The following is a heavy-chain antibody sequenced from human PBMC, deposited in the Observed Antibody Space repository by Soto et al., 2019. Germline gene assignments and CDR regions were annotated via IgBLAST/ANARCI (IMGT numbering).Heavy chain of an antibody. Sequence: SXTLSLTFTVSGGSISSSSYYWGWIRQPPGKGLEWIGSIYYSGSTYYNPSLKSRVTISVDTSKNQFSLKLSSVTAADTAVYYCARHVVTAAGTWALWGQGTLVTVSS. CDR2: IYYSGST. CDR3: ARHVVTAAGTWAL. V-gene: IGHV4-39*01. CDR1: GGSISSSSYY. J-gene: IGHJ4*02. D-gene: IGHD6-13*01.